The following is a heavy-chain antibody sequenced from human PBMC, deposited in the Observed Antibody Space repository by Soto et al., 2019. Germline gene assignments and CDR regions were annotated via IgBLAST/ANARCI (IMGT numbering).Heavy chain of an antibody. Sequence: SETLSLTCADSGGSISSGDYYWSWIRQPPGKGLEWIGYIYYSGSTYYNPSLKSRVTISVDTSKNQFSLKLSSVTAADTAVYYCGRHRRTTVEANNWFDPWGRGSLVRSPQ. CDR3: GRHRRTTVEANNWFDP. CDR1: GGSISSGDYY. V-gene: IGHV4-30-4*01. CDR2: IYYSGST. J-gene: IGHJ5*02. D-gene: IGHD4-17*01.